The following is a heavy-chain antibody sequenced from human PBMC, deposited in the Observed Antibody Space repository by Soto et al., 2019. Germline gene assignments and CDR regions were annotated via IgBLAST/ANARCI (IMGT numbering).Heavy chain of an antibody. J-gene: IGHJ6*02. CDR3: ARNRQINYYYYGMDV. V-gene: IGHV4-39*01. CDR2: IYYSGST. Sequence: LTCTGSGGSISSSSYYWGWIRHPPGKGLEWIGSIYYSGSTYYNPSLKSRVTISVDTSKNQFSLKLSSVTAADTAVYYCARNRQINYYYYGMDVWGRGTQVTVSS. CDR1: GGSISSSSYY.